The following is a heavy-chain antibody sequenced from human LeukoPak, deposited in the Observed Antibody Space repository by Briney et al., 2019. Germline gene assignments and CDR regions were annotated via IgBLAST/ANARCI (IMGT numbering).Heavy chain of an antibody. CDR3: ARDRDYYDPTDAFDI. D-gene: IGHD3-22*01. CDR1: GYTFTSYY. V-gene: IGHV1-46*01. Sequence: PGGSLRLSCAASGYTFTSYYMHWVRQAPGQGLEWMGIINPSGGSTSYAQKFQGRVTMTRDTSTSTVYMELSSLRSEDTAVYYCARDRDYYDPTDAFDIWGQGTMVTVSS. CDR2: INPSGGST. J-gene: IGHJ3*02.